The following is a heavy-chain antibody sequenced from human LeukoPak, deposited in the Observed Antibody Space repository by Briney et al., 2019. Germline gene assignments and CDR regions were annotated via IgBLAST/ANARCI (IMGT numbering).Heavy chain of an antibody. D-gene: IGHD3-10*01. CDR2: ISGSGGST. CDR3: ARWGVDYYGSGTYYLMYYFDY. CDR1: GFTFSTSV. Sequence: GGSLRLSCEVSGFTFSTSVMHWVRQAPGKGLEWVSAISGSGGSTYYADSVKGRFTISRDDPHSTLYLQMNSLRAEDTAVYFCARWGVDYYGSGTYYLMYYFDYWGQGALVTVSS. V-gene: IGHV3-23*01. J-gene: IGHJ4*02.